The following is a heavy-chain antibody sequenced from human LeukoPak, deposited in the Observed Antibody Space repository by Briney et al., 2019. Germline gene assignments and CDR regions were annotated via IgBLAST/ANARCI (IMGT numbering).Heavy chain of an antibody. J-gene: IGHJ5*02. D-gene: IGHD3-9*01. V-gene: IGHV4-59*01. Sequence: SETLSLTCTVSGGSITSSYWSWIRQSPGKGLEWIGYIHYTGSTNYNPSLKSRVTMLIDTSKNQFSLKLSSVTAADTAVYYCARGRYPAGDNWFDPWGQGTLVTVSS. CDR2: IHYTGST. CDR3: ARGRYPAGDNWFDP. CDR1: GGSITSSY.